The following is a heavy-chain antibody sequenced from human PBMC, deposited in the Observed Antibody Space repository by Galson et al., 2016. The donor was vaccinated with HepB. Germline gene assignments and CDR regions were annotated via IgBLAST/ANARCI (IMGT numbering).Heavy chain of an antibody. CDR1: GGSVSSGSYY. CDR2: IYYSGST. J-gene: IGHJ4*02. CDR3: ARVSSGDFWSGSKYYFDY. D-gene: IGHD3-3*01. Sequence: SETLSLTCTVSGGSVSSGSYYWSWIRQPPGKGLEWIGYIYYSGSTNYNPSLKSRVTISVDTSKNQFSLKLSSVTAADTAVYYWARVSSGDFWSGSKYYFDYWGQATLVTFSS. V-gene: IGHV4-61*01.